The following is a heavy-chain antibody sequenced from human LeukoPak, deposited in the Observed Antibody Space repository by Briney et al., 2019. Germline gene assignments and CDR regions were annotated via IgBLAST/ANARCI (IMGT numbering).Heavy chain of an antibody. V-gene: IGHV1-69*05. CDR1: GGTFSSYA. CDR2: IIPIFGTA. CDR3: ARESRLRGYDWAGNDY. Sequence: SVKVSCKASGGTFSSYAISWVRQAPGQGLEWMGGIIPIFGTANYAQKFQGRVTITTDESTSTAYMELSRLRSDDTAVYYCARESRLRGYDWAGNDYWGQGTLVTVSS. D-gene: IGHD5-12*01. J-gene: IGHJ4*02.